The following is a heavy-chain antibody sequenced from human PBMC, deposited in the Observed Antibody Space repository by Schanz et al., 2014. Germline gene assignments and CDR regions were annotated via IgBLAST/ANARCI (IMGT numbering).Heavy chain of an antibody. CDR3: ARDGAELYYFDY. CDR2: IWYDGSNE. V-gene: IGHV3-33*08. CDR1: GFTFSDYY. Sequence: QVQLVDSGGGLVKPGGSLRLSCAASGFTFSDYYMTWIRQAPGKGLEWVALIWYDGSNEYYADSVKGRFTISRDNPKKTLYLQMNSLRAEDTAVFYCARDGAELYYFDYWGQGTLVTVSS. D-gene: IGHD1-1*01. J-gene: IGHJ4*02.